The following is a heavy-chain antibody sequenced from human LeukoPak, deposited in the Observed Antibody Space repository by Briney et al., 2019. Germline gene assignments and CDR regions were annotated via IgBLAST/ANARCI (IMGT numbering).Heavy chain of an antibody. V-gene: IGHV4-59*11. CDR3: ARGGYGHAPRGYYYYMDV. CDR1: GGSISSHY. CDR2: IYYSGST. J-gene: IGHJ6*03. D-gene: IGHD5-18*01. Sequence: PSETLSLTCTVSGGSISSHYWSWIPQPPGKGLEWIGYIYYSGSTNYNPSLKSRVTISVDTSKNQFSLKLSSVTAADTAVYYCARGGYGHAPRGYYYYMDVWGKGTTVTVSS.